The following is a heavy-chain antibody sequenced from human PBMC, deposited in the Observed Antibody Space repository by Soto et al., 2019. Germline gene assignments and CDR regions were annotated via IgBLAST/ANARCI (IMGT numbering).Heavy chain of an antibody. CDR1: GFTFSSYA. CDR3: AREEDLGYCSGGSCYSGLVY. Sequence: GGSLRLSCAASGFTFSSYAMHWVRQAPGKGLEWVAVISYDGSNKYYADSVKGRFTISRDNSKNTLYLQMNSLRAEDTAVYYCAREEDLGYCSGGSCYSGLVYWGQGTLVTVSS. D-gene: IGHD2-15*01. V-gene: IGHV3-30-3*01. CDR2: ISYDGSNK. J-gene: IGHJ4*02.